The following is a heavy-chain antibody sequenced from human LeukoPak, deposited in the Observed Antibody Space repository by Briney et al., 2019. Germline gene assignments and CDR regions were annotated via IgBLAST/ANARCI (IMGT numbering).Heavy chain of an antibody. CDR3: ARAGYSSSWYRYYYYGMDV. J-gene: IGHJ6*02. D-gene: IGHD6-13*01. CDR1: GYSFTSYW. Sequence: GESLKISCKGSGYSFTSYWIGWVRQMPGKGLEWMGIIYPGDSDTRYSPFFQGQVTISADKSISTAYLQWSSLKASDTAMYYCARAGYSSSWYRYYYYGMDVWGQGTTVTVSS. V-gene: IGHV5-51*01. CDR2: IYPGDSDT.